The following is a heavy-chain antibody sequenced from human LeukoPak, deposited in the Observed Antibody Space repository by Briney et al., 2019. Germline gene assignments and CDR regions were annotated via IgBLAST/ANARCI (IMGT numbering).Heavy chain of an antibody. CDR2: ISTYNGNT. Sequence: ASVKVSCKASGYTFTTFGISWVRQAPGQGLERMGWISTYNGNTNYAQKLQGRVTMTTDTSTSTAYMELRSLRSDDTAVYFCTRFVAMRRQLVLDWLDPWGQGTLVTVSS. J-gene: IGHJ5*02. D-gene: IGHD6-13*01. V-gene: IGHV1-18*01. CDR1: GYTFTTFG. CDR3: TRFVAMRRQLVLDWLDP.